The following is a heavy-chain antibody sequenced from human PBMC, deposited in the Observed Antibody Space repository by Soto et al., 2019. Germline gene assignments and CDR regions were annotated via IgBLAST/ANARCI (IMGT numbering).Heavy chain of an antibody. J-gene: IGHJ4*02. V-gene: IGHV3-21*01. CDR3: ARDWEWLATYYFNY. D-gene: IGHD6-19*01. Sequence: EVQLVESGGGLVKPGGSLRLSCAASGFTFSSYSMNWVRQAPGKGLEWVSSISSSSSYIYYADSVKGRFTISRDNAKNSLYLQMNILRAEDTAVYYCARDWEWLATYYFNYWGQGTLVTVSS. CDR2: ISSSSSYI. CDR1: GFTFSSYS.